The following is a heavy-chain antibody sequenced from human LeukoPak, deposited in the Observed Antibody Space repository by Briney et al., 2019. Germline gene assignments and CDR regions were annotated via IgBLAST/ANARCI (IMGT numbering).Heavy chain of an antibody. CDR1: GGSFSGHY. J-gene: IGHJ4*02. V-gene: IGHV4-34*01. CDR2: INHSGSI. CDR3: TAQWLTGRVMTD. Sequence: PSETLSLTCAVYGGSFSGHYWSWIRQPPGKGLEWIGEINHSGSITYSPSLKSRVTISVDTSKNQVSLKLRSVTAADTAVYYCTAQWLTGRVMTDWGQGTLVTVFS. D-gene: IGHD6-19*01.